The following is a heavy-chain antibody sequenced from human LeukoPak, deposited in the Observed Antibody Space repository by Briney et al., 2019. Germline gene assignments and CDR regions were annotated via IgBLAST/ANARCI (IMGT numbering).Heavy chain of an antibody. V-gene: IGHV1-69*06. CDR1: GGTFSSYA. J-gene: IGHJ4*02. D-gene: IGHD3-9*01. CDR2: IIPIVGTA. Sequence: SVRVSCTASGGTFSSYAISWVRQAPGQGLEWMGGIIPIVGTANYAQKFQGRVTITADKSTSTAYMELSSLRSEDTAVYYCARGYYDILSGYSNWGQGTLVTVSS. CDR3: ARGYYDILSGYSN.